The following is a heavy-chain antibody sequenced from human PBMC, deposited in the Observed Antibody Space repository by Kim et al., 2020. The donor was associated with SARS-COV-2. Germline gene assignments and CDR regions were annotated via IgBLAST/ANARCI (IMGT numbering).Heavy chain of an antibody. CDR2: IDWDDDK. D-gene: IGHD3-9*01. CDR3: ARASYDILTGYFYGMDV. J-gene: IGHJ6*02. CDR1: GFSLSTSGMC. V-gene: IGHV2-70*01. Sequence: SGPTLVNPTQTLTLTCTFSGFSLSTSGMCVSWIRPPPGKALEWLALIDWDDDKYYSTSLKTRLTISKDTSKNQVVLTMTNMDPVDTATYYCARASYDILTGYFYGMDVWGQGTTVTVSS.